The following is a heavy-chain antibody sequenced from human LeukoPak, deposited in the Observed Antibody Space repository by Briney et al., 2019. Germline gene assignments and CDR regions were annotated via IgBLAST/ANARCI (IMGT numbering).Heavy chain of an antibody. D-gene: IGHD6-19*01. J-gene: IGHJ4*02. Sequence: SETLSLTCTVSGGSISGYYWSWIRQPPGMGLEWIGNIYSGGSANYNPSLKSRVTIPVDTSKNHFSLKMTSMTAADTAVYYCARLAGGSGLDYWGQGTLVTVSS. CDR2: IYSGGSA. CDR3: ARLAGGSGLDY. CDR1: GGSISGYY. V-gene: IGHV4-59*01.